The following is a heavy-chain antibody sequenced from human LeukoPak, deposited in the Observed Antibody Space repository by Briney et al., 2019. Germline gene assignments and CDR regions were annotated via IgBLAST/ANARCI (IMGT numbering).Heavy chain of an antibody. CDR1: EFIFSGYW. D-gene: IGHD3-3*01. J-gene: IGHJ4*02. CDR3: ATEGFGGGADY. Sequence: GGSLRLSCAASEFIFSGYWMNWVRQAPGKGLEWVANIKQDGSEKQYVDSVRGRFTISRDNAKNSLYLQMNSLRVEDTAVYYCATEGFGGGADYWGQGTLVTVSS. CDR2: IKQDGSEK. V-gene: IGHV3-7*01.